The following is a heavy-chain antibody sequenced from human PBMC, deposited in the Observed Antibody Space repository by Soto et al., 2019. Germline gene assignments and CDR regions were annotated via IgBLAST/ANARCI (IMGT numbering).Heavy chain of an antibody. CDR2: VNPILSMS. D-gene: IGHD3-10*01. Sequence: QVQLVQSGAELKKPGSSVKVSCKASGDTFSFYTINWVRQAPGLGLEWMGRVNPILSMSNYAQKFQGRVTKTADKSTSTAYMELRSLRSEDTAFYYGATSHGSGYRAFDYWGQGALVTVSS. CDR1: GDTFSFYT. J-gene: IGHJ4*02. V-gene: IGHV1-69*02. CDR3: ATSHGSGYRAFDY.